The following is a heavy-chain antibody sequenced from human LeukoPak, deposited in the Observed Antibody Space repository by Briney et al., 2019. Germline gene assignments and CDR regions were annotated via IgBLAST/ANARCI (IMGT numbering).Heavy chain of an antibody. J-gene: IGHJ4*02. CDR1: GFTFSSYT. CDR3: VIVRGYFDSSGSDY. Sequence: TGGSLRLSCSASGFTFSSYTIHWVRQAPGKGLEFVSAITSNGGSAYYAESVKGRFTISRDNSKNTVYLQMSSLRAEDTAVYYCVIVRGYFDSSGSDYWGQGTLVTVSS. V-gene: IGHV3-64D*06. CDR2: ITSNGGSA. D-gene: IGHD3-9*01.